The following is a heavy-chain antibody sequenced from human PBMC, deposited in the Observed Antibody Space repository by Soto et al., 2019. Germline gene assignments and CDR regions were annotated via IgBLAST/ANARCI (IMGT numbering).Heavy chain of an antibody. Sequence: ASVKVSCKASGYTFTSYDINWVRQATGQGLEWMGWMNPNSGNTGYAQKFQGRVTMTRNTSISTAYMELSSLRSEDTAVYYCARADYIYDFWSGPNPPVYWGQGTLVTVSS. V-gene: IGHV1-8*01. CDR1: GYTFTSYD. D-gene: IGHD3-3*01. CDR3: ARADYIYDFWSGPNPPVY. CDR2: MNPNSGNT. J-gene: IGHJ4*02.